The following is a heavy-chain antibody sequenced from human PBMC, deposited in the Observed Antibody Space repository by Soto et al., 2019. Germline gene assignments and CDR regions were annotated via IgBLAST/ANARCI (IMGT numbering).Heavy chain of an antibody. CDR1: GFTFSSYS. CDR3: ARERAVGIAVALNWFDP. Sequence: EVQLVESGGALVQPGGSLRLSCAASGFTFSSYSMNWVRQAPGKGLEWVSYISSSSSTIYYADSVKGRFTISRDNAKNSLYLQMNSLRDEDTAVYYCARERAVGIAVALNWFDPWGQGTLVTVSS. V-gene: IGHV3-48*02. J-gene: IGHJ5*02. CDR2: ISSSSSTI. D-gene: IGHD6-19*01.